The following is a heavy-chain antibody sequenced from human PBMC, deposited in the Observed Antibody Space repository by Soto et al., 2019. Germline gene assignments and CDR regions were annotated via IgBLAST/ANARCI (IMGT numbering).Heavy chain of an antibody. CDR2: ISGSGGST. CDR3: AKTFRVASGIYYFDY. V-gene: IGHV3-23*01. J-gene: IGHJ4*02. Sequence: GGSLTLSCAASGFTFGNYAMSWVRQAPGKGLEWVLTISGSGGSTYYADSVKGRFVISRDNSKNTLSLQMSSLRVEDTAVYYCAKTFRVASGIYYFDYWGQGTLVTVSS. CDR1: GFTFGNYA. D-gene: IGHD3-10*01.